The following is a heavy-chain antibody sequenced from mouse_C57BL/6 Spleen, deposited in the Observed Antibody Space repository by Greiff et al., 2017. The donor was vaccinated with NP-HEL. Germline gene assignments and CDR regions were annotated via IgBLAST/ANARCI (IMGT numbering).Heavy chain of an antibody. CDR1: GYTFTEYT. CDR2: FYPGSGSI. V-gene: IGHV1-62-2*01. J-gene: IGHJ2*01. CDR3: ARHEGYGNYPYFDY. D-gene: IGHD2-1*01. Sequence: VKLVESGAELVKPGASVKLSCKASGYTFTEYTIHWVKQRSGQGLEWIGWFYPGSGSIKYNEKFKDKATLTADKSSSTVYIELSRLTSEDSAVYFCARHEGYGNYPYFDYWGQGTTLTVSS.